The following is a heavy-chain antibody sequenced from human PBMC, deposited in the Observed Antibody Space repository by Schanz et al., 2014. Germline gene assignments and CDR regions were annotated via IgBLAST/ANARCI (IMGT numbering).Heavy chain of an antibody. J-gene: IGHJ5*02. CDR2: ISAYNGNT. CDR3: AKAEYDILTDSYSRLDP. V-gene: IGHV1-18*01. Sequence: QVQLVQSGAEVKKPGASVKVSCKASGYTFTSYGISWVRQAPGQGLEWMGWISAYNGNTKYPQKLQGRVTMTTDTSTSTVYMELRSLRSDDTAVYYCAKAEYDILTDSYSRLDPWGQGTQVTVSS. CDR1: GYTFTSYG. D-gene: IGHD3-9*01.